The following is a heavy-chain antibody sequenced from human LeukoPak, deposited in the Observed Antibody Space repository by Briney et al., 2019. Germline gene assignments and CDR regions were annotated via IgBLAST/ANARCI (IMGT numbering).Heavy chain of an antibody. V-gene: IGHV1-46*01. CDR2: INPSIGST. J-gene: IGHJ4*02. D-gene: IGHD6-13*01. Sequence: ASVKVSCKASGYTFTSYYMHWVRQAPGQGLEWMGIINPSIGSTSYAQKFQARVTMTRDTSISTAYMELSRLRSDDTAVYYCTRGGGYSSSWYGLHYWGQGTLVTVSS. CDR3: TRGGGYSSSWYGLHY. CDR1: GYTFTSYY.